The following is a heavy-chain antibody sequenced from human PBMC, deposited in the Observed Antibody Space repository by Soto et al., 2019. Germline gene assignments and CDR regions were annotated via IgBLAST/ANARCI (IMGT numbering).Heavy chain of an antibody. Sequence: HLVESGGALVKPGGSLRLSCAASGLTFNKSWMNWVRQAPGKGLEWVGRIKSKTDGGTTDSTAPVQGRFTISRDASEGSLCLRMASLKTEDTGVYHCSTLLAGHTAPEGGNWGRGTLVTVS. V-gene: IGHV3-15*07. J-gene: IGHJ4*02. D-gene: IGHD3-10*01. CDR1: GLTFNKSW. CDR3: STLLAGHTAPEGGN. CDR2: IKSKTDGGTT.